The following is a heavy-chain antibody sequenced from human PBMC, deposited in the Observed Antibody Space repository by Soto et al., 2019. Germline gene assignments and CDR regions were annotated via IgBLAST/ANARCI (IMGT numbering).Heavy chain of an antibody. CDR3: ATGPDYYEGGRDY. CDR1: GFTFTKYW. J-gene: IGHJ4*02. V-gene: IGHV3-74*01. CDR2: ISNEGSKT. D-gene: IGHD3-9*01. Sequence: EVQLVESGGGLVQVGGSLRLSCAASGFTFTKYWMHWVRQGPGKGLVWVSRISNEGSKTNYADSVKGRFTISRDNAKNTSYLQTNHLRAEDTAVYYWATGPDYYEGGRDYWGQGALVTVS.